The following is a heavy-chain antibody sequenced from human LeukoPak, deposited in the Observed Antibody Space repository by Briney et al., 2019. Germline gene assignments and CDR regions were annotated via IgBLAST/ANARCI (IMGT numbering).Heavy chain of an antibody. CDR3: ARTANSGGAFDI. Sequence: GGSLRLSCAASGFTFSNYVMSWVRQAPGKGLEWVSTISGSGGSTYYADSVRGRFTISRDNFKNTLYLQMNSLRAEDTAVYYCARTANSGGAFDIWGQGTMVTVSS. J-gene: IGHJ3*02. D-gene: IGHD1-1*01. CDR1: GFTFSNYV. V-gene: IGHV3-23*01. CDR2: ISGSGGST.